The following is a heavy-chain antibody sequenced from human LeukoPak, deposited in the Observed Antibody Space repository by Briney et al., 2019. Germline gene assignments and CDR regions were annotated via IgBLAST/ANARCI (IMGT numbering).Heavy chain of an antibody. J-gene: IGHJ6*02. V-gene: IGHV3-30-3*01. CDR2: ISYDGSNK. Sequence: PGGSLRPSCAASGFTFSSYAMHWVRQAPGKGLEWVAVISYDGSNKYYADSVKGRFTISRDNSKNTLYLQMNSLRAEDTAVYYCARDSCSSTSCYTVYGMDVWGQGTTVTVSS. CDR3: ARDSCSSTSCYTVYGMDV. CDR1: GFTFSSYA. D-gene: IGHD2-2*02.